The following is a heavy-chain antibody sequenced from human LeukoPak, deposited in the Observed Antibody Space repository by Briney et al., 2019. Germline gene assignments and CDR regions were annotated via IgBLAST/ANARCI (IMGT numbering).Heavy chain of an antibody. D-gene: IGHD2-15*01. V-gene: IGHV3-53*01. CDR3: ARDYCSGGTCYSGYGY. Sequence: QPGGSLRLSCAASGFTVSSNYMSWVRQAPGKGLEWGSVIYSGGSTYYADSVKGRFTISRDNSKNTLYLQMNSLRAEDTAVYYCARDYCSGGTCYSGYGYWGQGTLVTVSS. J-gene: IGHJ4*02. CDR2: IYSGGST. CDR1: GFTVSSNY.